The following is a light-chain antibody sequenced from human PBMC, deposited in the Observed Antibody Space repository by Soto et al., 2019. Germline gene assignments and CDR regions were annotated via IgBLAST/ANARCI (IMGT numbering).Light chain of an antibody. Sequence: QAVVTQKPSLTVSPGGTVTLTCASSTGAVTSGNYPNWFQQKPGQAPTSLIHSTGDKHSWTPARFSGSLLGDKAALTLSAVQPEDEADYYCLLYYGGVQLFGGGTKLTVL. V-gene: IGLV7-43*01. J-gene: IGLJ3*02. CDR2: STG. CDR1: TGAVTSGNY. CDR3: LLYYGGVQL.